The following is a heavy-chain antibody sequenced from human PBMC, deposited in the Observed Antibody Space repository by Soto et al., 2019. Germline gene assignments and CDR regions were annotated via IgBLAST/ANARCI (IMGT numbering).Heavy chain of an antibody. CDR3: ARDHMYYYDSSGYPPPHDS. CDR1: GYTFTSYG. V-gene: IGHV1-18*04. D-gene: IGHD3-22*01. CDR2: ISAYNGNT. Sequence: ASVKVSCKASGYTFTSYGISWVRQAPGQGLEWMGWISAYNGNTNYAQKLQGRVTMTTDTSTSTAYMELRSLRSDDTAVYYCARDHMYYYDSSGYPPPHDSWGQGTPVPVSP. J-gene: IGHJ4*02.